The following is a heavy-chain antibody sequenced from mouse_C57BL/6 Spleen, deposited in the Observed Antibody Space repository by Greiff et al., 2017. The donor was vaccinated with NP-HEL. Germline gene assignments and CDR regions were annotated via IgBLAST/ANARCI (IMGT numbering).Heavy chain of an antibody. D-gene: IGHD4-1*01. CDR1: GYAFSSYW. CDR3: ARSRELGRGFYFDY. CDR2: IYPGDGDT. Sequence: QVQLQQSGAELVKPGASVKISCKASGYAFSSYWMNWVKQRPGKGLEWIGQIYPGDGDTNYNGKFKGKATLTADKSSSTAYMQLSSLSSEDSAVYFCARSRELGRGFYFDYWGQGTTLTVSS. V-gene: IGHV1-80*01. J-gene: IGHJ2*01.